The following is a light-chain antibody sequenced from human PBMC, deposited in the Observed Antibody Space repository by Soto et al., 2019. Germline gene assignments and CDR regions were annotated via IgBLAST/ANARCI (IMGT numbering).Light chain of an antibody. J-gene: IGKJ5*01. CDR2: DAA. Sequence: DIQMTQSPASLSASVGDRVTITCQAIQDIGDHLHWYQDKTGEAPRLLIYDAAYLETGVPPWFSGSRSGTDFTLTIISLRPQGVAAYYFQQSDNLPITFGQGTRVDI. V-gene: IGKV1-33*01. CDR1: QDIGDH. CDR3: QQSDNLPIT.